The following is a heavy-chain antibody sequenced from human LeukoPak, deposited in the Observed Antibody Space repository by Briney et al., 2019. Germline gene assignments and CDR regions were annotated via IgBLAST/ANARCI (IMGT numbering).Heavy chain of an antibody. D-gene: IGHD4-17*01. J-gene: IGHJ4*02. CDR2: ISWSTGTT. CDR3: ARDLYGDYPWDY. Sequence: PGRSLRLSCAASGFPFDDFAMHWVRQAPGKGLEWVSGISWSTGTTGYATSVKGRFTISRDNAKNSLYLQMNSLRAEDTAVYYCARDLYGDYPWDYWGQGTLVTVSS. V-gene: IGHV3-9*01. CDR1: GFPFDDFA.